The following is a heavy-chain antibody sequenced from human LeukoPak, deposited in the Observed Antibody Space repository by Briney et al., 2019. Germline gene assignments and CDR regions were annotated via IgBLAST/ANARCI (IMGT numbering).Heavy chain of an antibody. D-gene: IGHD4-23*01. Sequence: WASVKVPCKASGYPFGSYGISWVQQAPGQGLEWMGWNSGYKGNTKYAQKFQGRVTMTTDTSTSTAYMELRSLRSDDTAVYYCARDHGGKVDRYFDVWGRGTLVTVSS. CDR1: GYPFGSYG. CDR3: ARDHGGKVDRYFDV. V-gene: IGHV1-18*01. CDR2: NSGYKGNT. J-gene: IGHJ2*01.